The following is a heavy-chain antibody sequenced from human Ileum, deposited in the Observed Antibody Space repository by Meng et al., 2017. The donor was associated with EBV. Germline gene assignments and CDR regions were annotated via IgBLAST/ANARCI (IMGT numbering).Heavy chain of an antibody. Sequence: QITVKESGPPLVNPTPTPPLTCTFSGFSLSTSGLGVGWIRQPPGKALEWLALIYWDDDKRYSPSLKSRLTITKDTSKNQVVLTMTNMDPVDTATYYCAYSDPLEMATCFDYWGQGTLVTVSS. CDR3: AYSDPLEMATCFDY. V-gene: IGHV2-5*02. CDR1: GFSLSTSGLG. D-gene: IGHD5-24*01. CDR2: IYWDDDK. J-gene: IGHJ4*02.